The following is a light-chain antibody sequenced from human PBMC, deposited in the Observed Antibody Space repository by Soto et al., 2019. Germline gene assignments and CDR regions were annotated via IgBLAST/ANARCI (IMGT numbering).Light chain of an antibody. CDR2: GAS. CDR1: QSVSSTY. Sequence: EVVLTQSPGTLSLSPGERATLSCRASQSVSSTYLGWYQQKPGQAPRLLIYGASSRAPGIPDRFSGTGSGTDFTLTINRLESEDFAVYYCQQYGNSPMYTFGQGTKLEI. CDR3: QQYGNSPMYT. V-gene: IGKV3-20*01. J-gene: IGKJ2*01.